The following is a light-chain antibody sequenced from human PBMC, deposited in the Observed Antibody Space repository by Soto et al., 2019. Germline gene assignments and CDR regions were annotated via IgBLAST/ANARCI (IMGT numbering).Light chain of an antibody. CDR1: SSDVGGYNY. CDR3: SSYTSSTTYV. Sequence: QSALTQPRSVSGSPGQSVTISCTGTSSDVGGYNYVSWYQQHPGKAPKLMIYEVINRPSGVSNRFSGSKSGNTASLTISGLQAEDEADYYCSSYTSSTTYVFGTGTKLTVL. CDR2: EVI. V-gene: IGLV2-14*01. J-gene: IGLJ1*01.